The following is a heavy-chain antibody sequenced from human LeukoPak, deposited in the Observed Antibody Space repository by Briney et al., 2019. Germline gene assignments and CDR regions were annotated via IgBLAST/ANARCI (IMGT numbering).Heavy chain of an antibody. Sequence: QPGRSLRLSCAASGFTFSTYGMHWVRQAPGKGLEWVALISYDGSNKYYADSVKGRFTISRDNSKNTLYLQMISLRADDTAVYYCAKDPHRNFFGFDYWGQGTLVTVSS. CDR3: AKDPHRNFFGFDY. CDR2: ISYDGSNK. V-gene: IGHV3-30*18. J-gene: IGHJ4*02. D-gene: IGHD3-10*01. CDR1: GFTFSTYG.